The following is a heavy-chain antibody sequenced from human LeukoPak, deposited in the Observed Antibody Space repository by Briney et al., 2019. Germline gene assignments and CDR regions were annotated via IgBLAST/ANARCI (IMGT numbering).Heavy chain of an antibody. CDR3: ARDQIFGVVSSQYYYYYGMDV. CDR2: ISYDGSNK. D-gene: IGHD3-3*01. CDR1: GFTFSSYA. J-gene: IGHJ6*02. V-gene: IGHV3-30*04. Sequence: PGGSLRLSCAASGFTFSSYAMHWVRQAPGKGLEWVAVISYDGSNKYYADSVKGRFTISRDNSKNTLYLQMNSLRAEDTAVYYCARDQIFGVVSSQYYYYYGMDVWGQGTTVTVSS.